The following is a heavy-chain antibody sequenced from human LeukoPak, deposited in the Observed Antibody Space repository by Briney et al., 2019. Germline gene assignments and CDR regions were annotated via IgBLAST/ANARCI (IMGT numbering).Heavy chain of an antibody. Sequence: GGSLRLSCAASGFTFSSYAMSWVRQAPGKGLEWVSGISSSSGSTYYADSVKGRFTISRDNSKNTLYLQMNSLRAEDTAVYYCAKDGVLSRYYYDSSGYSPNDYWGQGTLVTVSS. J-gene: IGHJ4*02. V-gene: IGHV3-23*01. CDR3: AKDGVLSRYYYDSSGYSPNDY. CDR2: ISSSSGST. CDR1: GFTFSSYA. D-gene: IGHD3-22*01.